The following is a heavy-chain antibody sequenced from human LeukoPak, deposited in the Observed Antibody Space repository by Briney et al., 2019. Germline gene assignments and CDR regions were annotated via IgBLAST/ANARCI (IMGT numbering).Heavy chain of an antibody. Sequence: SVKVSCKASGGAFSGHTFSWVRQAPGQGLEWMGRIIPILDIANYAQKFQGRVTITADKSTSTAYMDLSSLTSEDTAVYYCARGGQLSTGAYFDYWGQGTLVTIAS. CDR3: ARGGQLSTGAYFDY. J-gene: IGHJ4*02. V-gene: IGHV1-69*02. D-gene: IGHD6-6*01. CDR2: IIPILDIA. CDR1: GGAFSGHT.